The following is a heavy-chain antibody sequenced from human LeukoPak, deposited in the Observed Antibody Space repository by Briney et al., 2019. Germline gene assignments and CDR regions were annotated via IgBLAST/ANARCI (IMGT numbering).Heavy chain of an antibody. V-gene: IGHV3-48*04. CDR2: ITSSGTTL. CDR1: GFTFSSYS. CDR3: AKVQFRYSSVWYGGGFDY. D-gene: IGHD6-19*01. J-gene: IGHJ4*02. Sequence: PGGSLRLSCAASGFTFSSYSMNWVRQAPGKGLEWVSHITSSGTTLYYADSVKGRFSISRDNAKKSLFLETNSLRAEDTAVYYCAKVQFRYSSVWYGGGFDYWGQGALVTVSS.